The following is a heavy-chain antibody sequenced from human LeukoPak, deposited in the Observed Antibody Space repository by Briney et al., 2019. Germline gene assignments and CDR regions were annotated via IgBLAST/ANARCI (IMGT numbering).Heavy chain of an antibody. J-gene: IGHJ4*02. Sequence: GGSLRLSCAASGFTFSDHDMDWVRQAPGKGLEWVANIKPDGSETSYVDSVKGRFTISRDNAKNSLYLQLNSLRAEDTAVYYCASVWVREPYFDYWGQGTLVTVSS. V-gene: IGHV3-7*01. CDR3: ASVWVREPYFDY. CDR2: IKPDGSET. D-gene: IGHD3-10*01. CDR1: GFTFSDHD.